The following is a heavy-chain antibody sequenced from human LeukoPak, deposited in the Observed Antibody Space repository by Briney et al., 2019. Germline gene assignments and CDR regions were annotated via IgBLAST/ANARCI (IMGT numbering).Heavy chain of an antibody. J-gene: IGHJ4*02. CDR1: GVSISSYY. CDR2: IFYSGST. D-gene: IGHD5-12*01. CDR3: ARSRAYDYHFDN. V-gene: IGHV4-59*01. Sequence: NPSETPSLTCTVSGVSISSYYWSWIRQSPGKGLEWIGYIFYSGSTNYNPSLKSRVTTSVDTSKNQFSLKLTSVTAADTAVYYCARSRAYDYHFDNWGQGTLVTVSS.